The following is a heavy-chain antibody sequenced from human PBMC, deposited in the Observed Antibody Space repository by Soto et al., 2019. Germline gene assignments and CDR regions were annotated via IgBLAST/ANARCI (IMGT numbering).Heavy chain of an antibody. CDR2: ISSSSSTI. Sequence: GGSLRLSCAASGFTFSSYSMNWVRQAPGKGLEWVSYISSSSSTIYYADSVKGRFTISRGNAKNSLYLQMNSLRAEDTAVYYCARERMRAAAGYDAFDIWGQGTMVTVSS. CDR1: GFTFSSYS. V-gene: IGHV3-48*01. D-gene: IGHD6-13*01. CDR3: ARERMRAAAGYDAFDI. J-gene: IGHJ3*02.